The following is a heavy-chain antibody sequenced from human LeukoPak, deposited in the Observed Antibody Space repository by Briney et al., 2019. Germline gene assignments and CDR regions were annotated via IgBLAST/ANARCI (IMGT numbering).Heavy chain of an antibody. J-gene: IGHJ5*02. D-gene: IGHD4-23*01. CDR3: ARGPNKYDGGNSGSAWFDP. V-gene: IGHV1-8*01. CDR1: GYTFTSYD. CDR2: MNPNSGNT. Sequence: ASVKVSCKASGYTFTSYDINWVRQATGQGLEWMGWMNPNSGNTGYAQKFQGRVTMTGNTSISTAYMELSSLRSEDTAVYHCARGPNKYDGGNSGSAWFDPWGQGTLVTVSS.